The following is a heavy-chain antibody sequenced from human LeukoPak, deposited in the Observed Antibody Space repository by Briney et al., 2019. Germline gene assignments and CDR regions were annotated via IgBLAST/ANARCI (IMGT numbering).Heavy chain of an antibody. CDR1: GGSISSYY. J-gene: IGHJ5*02. CDR2: IYYSGST. Sequence: SKTLSLTCTVSGGSISSYYWSWIRQPPGKGLEWIGYIYYSGSTNYNPSLKSRVTISVDTSKNQFSLKLSSATAADTAVYYCARDLNLIAAAGGWPSFDPWGQGTLVTVSS. V-gene: IGHV4-59*01. D-gene: IGHD6-13*01. CDR3: ARDLNLIAAAGGWPSFDP.